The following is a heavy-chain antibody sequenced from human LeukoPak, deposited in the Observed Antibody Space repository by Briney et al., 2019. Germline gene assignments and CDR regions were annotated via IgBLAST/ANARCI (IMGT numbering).Heavy chain of an antibody. J-gene: IGHJ4*02. Sequence: ASVTVSFTGSGYTFTSYGFSWVRQAPAQGLEWMGWISACNGNTNYAQKLPGRVTMTTDTSTSTAYNELRSLKSDDTAVYYGARASGSLFGRGNPISRHDDYWGQGTLVTVSS. V-gene: IGHV1-18*01. CDR3: ARASGSLFGRGNPISRHDDY. CDR2: ISACNGNT. D-gene: IGHD3-3*02. CDR1: GYTFTSYG.